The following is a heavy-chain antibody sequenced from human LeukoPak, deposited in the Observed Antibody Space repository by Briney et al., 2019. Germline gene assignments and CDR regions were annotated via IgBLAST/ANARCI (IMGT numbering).Heavy chain of an antibody. CDR3: ARDLGYGNWFDP. Sequence: SQTLSLTCTVSGGSISSGSYYWSWIRQPAGKGLEWIGRIYTSGSTNYNPPLKSRVTISVDTSKNQFSPKLSSVTAADTAVYYCARDLGYGNWFDPWGQGTLVTVSS. V-gene: IGHV4-61*02. J-gene: IGHJ5*02. CDR1: GGSISSGSYY. CDR2: IYTSGST. D-gene: IGHD5-12*01.